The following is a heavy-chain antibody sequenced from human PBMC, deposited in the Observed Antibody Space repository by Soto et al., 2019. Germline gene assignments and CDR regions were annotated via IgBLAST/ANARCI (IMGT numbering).Heavy chain of an antibody. J-gene: IGHJ5*02. CDR1: GGSISSGGYS. Sequence: SETLSLTCAVTGGSISSGGYSWSWIRQPPGKGLEWIGYIYHSGSTYYNPSLKSRVTISVDRSKNQFSPKLSSVTAADTAVYYCARVPDRWGQGTLVTVSS. CDR3: ARVPDR. CDR2: IYHSGST. D-gene: IGHD2-2*01. V-gene: IGHV4-30-2*01.